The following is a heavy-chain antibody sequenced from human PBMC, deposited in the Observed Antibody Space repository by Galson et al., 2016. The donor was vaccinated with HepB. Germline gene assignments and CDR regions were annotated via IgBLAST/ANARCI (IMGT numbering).Heavy chain of an antibody. D-gene: IGHD3-3*01. CDR2: LSYSGSA. V-gene: IGHV4-39*01. J-gene: IGHJ4*02. CDR1: GGSISASSYS. Sequence: SETLSLTCTVSGGSISASSYSWAWIRQPPGKGLEWIGSLSYSGSAFYNPSLKNRVTMSVDTSKNQFSLKLSSVTAADTAVYYCARHHSDFWSGSTPSDYFDYWGQGTLVTVSS. CDR3: ARHHSDFWSGSTPSDYFDY.